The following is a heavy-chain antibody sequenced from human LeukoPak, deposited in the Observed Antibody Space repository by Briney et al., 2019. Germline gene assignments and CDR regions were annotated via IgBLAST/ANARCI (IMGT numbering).Heavy chain of an antibody. J-gene: IGHJ4*02. Sequence: GGSLRLLCAASGFTFSRYCMSCARGARGKGLECVANIKQDGSEKYYVDSVKGLFTIFRDNAKNSLYLQMNSLSAEDTAVYYFARGGGYCSSTSCYPRLFDYWGQGTLVPVSS. V-gene: IGHV3-7*01. CDR3: ARGGGYCSSTSCYPRLFDY. CDR1: GFTFSRYC. CDR2: IKQDGSEK. D-gene: IGHD2-2*01.